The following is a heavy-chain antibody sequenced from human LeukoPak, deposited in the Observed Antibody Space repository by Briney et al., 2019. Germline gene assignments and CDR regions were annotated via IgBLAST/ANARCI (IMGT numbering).Heavy chain of an antibody. D-gene: IGHD3-10*01. CDR2: INTDGSIT. Sequence: GGSLRLSCAASGFTLSDYWIHWVRQAPGKGLVWVSRINTDGSITNYADSVKGRFSISRDNAKNTLYLQMSSLRAEDTAVYYCARDRGPRTGFMVREAYDYWGQGTLVTVSS. V-gene: IGHV3-74*01. J-gene: IGHJ4*02. CDR1: GFTLSDYW. CDR3: ARDRGPRTGFMVREAYDY.